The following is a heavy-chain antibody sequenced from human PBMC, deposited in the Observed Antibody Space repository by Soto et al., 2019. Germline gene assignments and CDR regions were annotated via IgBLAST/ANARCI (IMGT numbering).Heavy chain of an antibody. J-gene: IGHJ5*02. CDR3: AKDPLTRGWFNP. CDR2: ISAGGTT. Sequence: GGSLRLSCVASGFTFSGNAMTWVRQAPGKGLHWVSGISAGGTTYYADSAKGRFTISRDNSKKTLYLQMNSLRADDTAVYYCAKDPLTRGWFNPWGQATLITV. V-gene: IGHV3-23*01. CDR1: GFTFSGNA.